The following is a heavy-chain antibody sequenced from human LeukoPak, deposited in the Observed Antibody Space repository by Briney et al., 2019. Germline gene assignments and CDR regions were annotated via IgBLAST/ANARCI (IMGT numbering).Heavy chain of an antibody. Sequence: AGGSLRLSXAASGFTFSGYAMSWVRQAPGKGLEWVSAISGSGGSTYYADSVKGRFTISRDNSKNTLYLQMNSLRAEDTAVYYCARNLFLGYSGYDFGYYYYYYMDVWGKGTTVTVSS. D-gene: IGHD5-12*01. CDR2: ISGSGGST. V-gene: IGHV3-23*01. CDR3: ARNLFLGYSGYDFGYYYYYYMDV. J-gene: IGHJ6*03. CDR1: GFTFSGYA.